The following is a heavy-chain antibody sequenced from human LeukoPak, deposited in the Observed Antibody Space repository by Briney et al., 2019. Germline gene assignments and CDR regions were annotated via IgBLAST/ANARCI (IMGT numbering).Heavy chain of an antibody. V-gene: IGHV3-48*04. Sequence: PGGSLRLFCAASGFTFSSYSMNWVRQAPGKGLEWVSYISSSSSTIYYADSVKGRFTISRDNAKNSLYLQMNSLRAEDTAVYYCARAVSSRGAFDIWGQGTMVTVSS. CDR1: GFTFSSYS. CDR2: ISSSSSTI. D-gene: IGHD6-13*01. J-gene: IGHJ3*02. CDR3: ARAVSSRGAFDI.